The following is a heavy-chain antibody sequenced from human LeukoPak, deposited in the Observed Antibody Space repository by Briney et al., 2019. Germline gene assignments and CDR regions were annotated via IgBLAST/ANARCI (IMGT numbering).Heavy chain of an antibody. V-gene: IGHV4-59*11. D-gene: IGHD1-26*01. CDR1: GASLSSHY. CDR2: IYDRGST. J-gene: IGHJ5*02. CDR3: AKIEVGRFDP. Sequence: SETQSLTCTVTGASLSSHYWCWIRQTPGTGLEWIGDIYDRGSTTYNPSLKSRVSISVDTSRNQFSLNLRSVTAADTAVYYCAKIEVGRFDPWGQGTLVTVSS.